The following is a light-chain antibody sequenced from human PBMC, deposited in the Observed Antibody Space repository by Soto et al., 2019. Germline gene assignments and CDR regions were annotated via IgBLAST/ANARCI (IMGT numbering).Light chain of an antibody. CDR3: MQALQLYT. CDR1: QSLLHSSGYSY. V-gene: IGKV2-28*01. CDR2: LGS. J-gene: IGKJ2*01. Sequence: DIVMTQSPLSLPVTPGEPASISCRSSQSLLHSSGYSYLDWYLQKPGQSPQLLIYLGSNRASGVHDRFSGRGSGTNFTLKISRVEDEDVGVYYCMQALQLYTFGPGNKLEI.